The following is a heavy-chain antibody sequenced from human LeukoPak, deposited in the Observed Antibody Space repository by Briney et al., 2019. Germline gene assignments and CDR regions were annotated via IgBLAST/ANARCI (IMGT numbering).Heavy chain of an antibody. V-gene: IGHV3-66*01. D-gene: IGHD3-9*01. Sequence: GGSLRLSCAASEFSVGSNYMTWVRQAPGKGLEWVSLIYSGGSTYYADSVKGRFTISRDNSKNTLYLQMNSLRAEDTAVYYCARAGRLRYFDWLSTVFDYWGQGTLVTVSS. CDR3: ARAGRLRYFDWLSTVFDY. J-gene: IGHJ4*02. CDR2: IYSGGST. CDR1: EFSVGSNY.